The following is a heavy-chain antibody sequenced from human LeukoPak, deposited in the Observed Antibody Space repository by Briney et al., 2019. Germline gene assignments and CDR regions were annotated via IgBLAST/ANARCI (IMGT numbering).Heavy chain of an antibody. CDR2: ISGSGGTT. V-gene: IGHV3-23*01. CDR1: GLTFYNYA. J-gene: IGHJ5*02. CDR3: AKPQVHPPKWFDP. Sequence: GGSLRLSCAASGLTFYNYAMSWVRQAPGKGLEWVSAISGSGGTTYYADSVKGRFTISRDNSKNTVYLQMYSLRVEDTAVYYCAKPQVHPPKWFDPWGQGTLVTVSS.